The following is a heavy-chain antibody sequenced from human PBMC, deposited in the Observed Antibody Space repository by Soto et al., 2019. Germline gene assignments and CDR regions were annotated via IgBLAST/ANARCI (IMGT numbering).Heavy chain of an antibody. CDR3: ARDAQYSSRWHPIDY. Sequence: GASVKVSCNASGYTFTDYGISWVRQAPGQGLEWMGWIHTYNGNTNYAQKVQGRVTMTTDSSTSTAYMELRSLRSDDTAVYYCARDAQYSSRWHPIDYWGQGTLVTVSS. J-gene: IGHJ4*02. CDR1: GYTFTDYG. D-gene: IGHD6-19*01. CDR2: IHTYNGNT. V-gene: IGHV1-18*01.